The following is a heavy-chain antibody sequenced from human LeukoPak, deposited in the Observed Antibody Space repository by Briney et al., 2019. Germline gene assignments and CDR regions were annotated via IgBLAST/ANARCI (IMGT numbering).Heavy chain of an antibody. D-gene: IGHD1-26*01. Sequence: GASEGVSCKASGYTFTGYYMHWVRQAPGQGLEWMGWINPNSGGTNYAQDFHGRVTMTRDTSISTAYMELSRLRSDDTAVYYCVRAGYSGNLAWGQGTLDSVSS. CDR3: VRAGYSGNLA. CDR2: INPNSGGT. V-gene: IGHV1-2*02. CDR1: GYTFTGYY. J-gene: IGHJ1*01.